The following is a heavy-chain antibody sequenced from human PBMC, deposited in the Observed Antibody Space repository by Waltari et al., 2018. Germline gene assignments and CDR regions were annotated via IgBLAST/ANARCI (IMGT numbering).Heavy chain of an antibody. CDR2: MKTNTDGGTT. CDR3: TTVFNFYDYVWGSYPN. Sequence: EVQLVESGGGLVEPGGSLRLSCAASGFTFSDAWMSWVRQAPGKGREWVGRMKTNTDGGTTDYGAPVKGRFTISRDDSEYMLYLQMNYLKTEDTAVYYCTTVFNFYDYVWGSYPNWGQGTLVTVSS. J-gene: IGHJ4*02. CDR1: GFTFSDAW. D-gene: IGHD3-16*02. V-gene: IGHV3-15*01.